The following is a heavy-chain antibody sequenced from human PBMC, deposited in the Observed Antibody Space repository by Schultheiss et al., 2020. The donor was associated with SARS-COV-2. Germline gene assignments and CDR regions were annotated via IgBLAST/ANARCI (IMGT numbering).Heavy chain of an antibody. CDR1: GFSLSSKGMR. CDR2: IDWDDDK. CDR3: ARISKIDYYYYLDV. Sequence: SGPTLVKPTQTLTLTCSFSGFSLSSKGMRVSWIRQPPGKALEWLGRIDWDDDKRYSPSLKSRLTITKDTSKNQVVLTMTNMDPVDTATYYCARISKIDYYYYLDVWGKGTTVTVAS. D-gene: IGHD4-11*01. V-gene: IGHV2-70*04. J-gene: IGHJ6*03.